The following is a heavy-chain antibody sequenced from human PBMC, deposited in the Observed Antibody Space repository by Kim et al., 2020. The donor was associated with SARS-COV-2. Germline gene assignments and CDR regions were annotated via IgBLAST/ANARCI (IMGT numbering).Heavy chain of an antibody. CDR1: GFTFSSYA. Sequence: GGSLRLSCAASGFTFSSYAMSWVRQAPGKGLEWVSAISGSGGSTYYADSVKGRFTISRDNSKNTLYLQMNSLRAEDTAVYYCAKWPHWGITMIVVVKAAFDIWGQGTMVTVSS. D-gene: IGHD3-22*01. CDR2: ISGSGGST. CDR3: AKWPHWGITMIVVVKAAFDI. J-gene: IGHJ3*02. V-gene: IGHV3-23*01.